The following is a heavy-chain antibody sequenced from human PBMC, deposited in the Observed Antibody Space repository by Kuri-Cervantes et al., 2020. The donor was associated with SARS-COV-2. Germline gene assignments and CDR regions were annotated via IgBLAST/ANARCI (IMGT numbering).Heavy chain of an antibody. CDR2: IDWDDDK. J-gene: IGHJ4*02. D-gene: IGHD3-9*01. V-gene: IGHV2-70*04. CDR3: ARTYDTKNPFDY. CDR1: GFSLSTSGVG. Sequence: SGPTLVKPTQTLTLTCTFSGFSLSTSGVGVGWIRQPPGKALGWLARIDWDDDKFYSTSLKTRLTISKDTSKNQVVLTMTNMDPVDTATYYCARTYDTKNPFDYWGQGTLVTVSS.